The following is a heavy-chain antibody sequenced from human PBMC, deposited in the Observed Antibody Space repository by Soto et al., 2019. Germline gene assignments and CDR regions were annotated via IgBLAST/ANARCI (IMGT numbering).Heavy chain of an antibody. CDR3: ARSGYSYGSVFDY. CDR2: IYYSGST. CDR1: GGSISSSSYY. J-gene: IGHJ4*02. Sequence: PSQTLSLICTVSGGSISSSSYYWGWIRQPPGKGLEWIGSIYYSGSTYYNPSLKSRVTISVDTSKNQFSLKLSSVTAADTAVYYCARSGYSYGSVFDYWGQGTLVTVSS. V-gene: IGHV4-39*01. D-gene: IGHD5-18*01.